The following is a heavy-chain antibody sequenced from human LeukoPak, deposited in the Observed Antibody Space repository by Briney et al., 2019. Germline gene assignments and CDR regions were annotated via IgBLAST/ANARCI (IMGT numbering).Heavy chain of an antibody. CDR2: MXXIFGRT. J-gene: IGHJ4*02. Sequence: GGTFSSYAXXWGRQAPGQGIEWXXRMXXIFGRTNYAKKFQERITITTDETTYKAYMEQNRLIYGDRAVYYCARETPYFDSSNSLAHFHSWGQGTLVTVSS. D-gene: IGHD3-22*01. CDR1: GGTFSSYA. CDR3: ARETPYFDSSNSLAHFHS. V-gene: IGHV1-69*05.